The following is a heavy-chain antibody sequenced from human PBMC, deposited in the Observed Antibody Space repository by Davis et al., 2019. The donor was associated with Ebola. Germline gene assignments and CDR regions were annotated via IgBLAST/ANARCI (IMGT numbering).Heavy chain of an antibody. CDR1: GFTFSSYA. V-gene: IGHV3-74*01. Sequence: PGGSLRLSCAASGFTFSSYAMSWVRQAPGKGLVWVSGINSDGSSTSYADSVKGRFTISRDNAKNTLYLQMNSLRAEDTAVYYCARERVRGYSVYDSYGMDVWGQGTTVTVSS. CDR2: INSDGSST. CDR3: ARERVRGYSVYDSYGMDV. D-gene: IGHD5/OR15-5a*01. J-gene: IGHJ6*02.